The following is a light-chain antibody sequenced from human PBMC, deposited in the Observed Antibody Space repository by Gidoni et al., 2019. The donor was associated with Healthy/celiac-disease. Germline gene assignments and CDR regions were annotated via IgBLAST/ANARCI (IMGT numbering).Light chain of an antibody. CDR1: PSISSY. Sequence: EIQMNPSPSPLSASAGDRVTITSRASPSISSYVKWYQQKPGKAPKLLIYAASSLQSGVPSRFSGSGSGTYFTLTISSLQPEYVATYCCQQSYSTPCSFGQGTKLEIK. CDR3: QQSYSTPCS. V-gene: IGKV1-39*01. CDR2: AAS. J-gene: IGKJ2*04.